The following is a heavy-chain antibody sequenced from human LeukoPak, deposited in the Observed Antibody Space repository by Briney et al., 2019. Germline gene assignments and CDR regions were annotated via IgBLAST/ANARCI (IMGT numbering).Heavy chain of an antibody. CDR3: ARDLDYGEFDY. V-gene: IGHV3-21*01. J-gene: IGHJ4*02. D-gene: IGHD4-17*01. CDR2: INGDSSYI. Sequence: GGSLRLSCAASGFTFSAYAIDWVRQAPGKGLEWVSSINGDSSYIYYADSVKGRFTIARDNAENSLYLQMNSLRAEDTAVYYCARDLDYGEFDYWGQGTLVTVSS. CDR1: GFTFSAYA.